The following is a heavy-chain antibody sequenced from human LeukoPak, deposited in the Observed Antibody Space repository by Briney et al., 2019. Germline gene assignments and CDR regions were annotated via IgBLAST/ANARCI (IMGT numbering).Heavy chain of an antibody. CDR1: GGTFSSYA. D-gene: IGHD3-10*01. J-gene: IGHJ3*02. Sequence: SVKVSCKASGGTFSSYAISWVRQAPGQGLEWMGGIIPIFGTPNYAQKFQGRVTITADESTSTAYMELSSLRSEDTAVYYCAREHNYGSGRVDIWGQGTMVTVSS. CDR2: IIPIFGTP. V-gene: IGHV1-69*13. CDR3: AREHNYGSGRVDI.